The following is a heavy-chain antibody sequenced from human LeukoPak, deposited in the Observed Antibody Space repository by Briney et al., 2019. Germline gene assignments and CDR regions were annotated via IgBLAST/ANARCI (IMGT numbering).Heavy chain of an antibody. J-gene: IGHJ4*02. CDR1: GFTFSSYS. CDR2: ISSSGSYI. D-gene: IGHD2/OR15-2a*01. V-gene: IGHV3-21*04. Sequence: GGSLRLSCAASGFTFSSYSMNWVRQAPGKGLEWVSSISSSGSYIYYAGSVKGRFTISRDNAKNSLYLQMNSLRAEDTAVHYCVRNNNNDYWGQGTLVTVSS. CDR3: VRNNNNDY.